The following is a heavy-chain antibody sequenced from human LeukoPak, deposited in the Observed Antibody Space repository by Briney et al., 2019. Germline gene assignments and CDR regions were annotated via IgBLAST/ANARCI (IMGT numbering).Heavy chain of an antibody. V-gene: IGHV4-59*12. J-gene: IGHJ3*02. CDR3: ARRSRPKVVPAAIPSRGAFDI. D-gene: IGHD2-2*01. Sequence: SETLSLTCSVSAGSLSTYWWSWIRQPPGKGLEWIGFIHYTGGTLYNPSLKSRVTLSVDVSKSQFSLKLSSVTAADTAVYYCARRSRPKVVPAAIPSRGAFDIWGQGTMVTVSS. CDR2: IHYTGGT. CDR1: AGSLSTYW.